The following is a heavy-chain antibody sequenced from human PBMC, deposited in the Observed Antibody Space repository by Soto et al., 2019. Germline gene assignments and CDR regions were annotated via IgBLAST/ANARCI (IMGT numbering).Heavy chain of an antibody. Sequence: QVPLVQSGAEEKKPGASVKVSCKASGYTFTTYAMHWVRQAPGQRLEWMGWINAGNGNTKYSQKFQGRVTITRDTSASRAYMELSSVRSEDTAVYYCARLGLSGSYYFEREDYWGQGTLVTVSS. V-gene: IGHV1-3*05. CDR1: GYTFTTYA. J-gene: IGHJ4*02. CDR2: INAGNGNT. CDR3: ARLGLSGSYYFEREDY. D-gene: IGHD1-26*01.